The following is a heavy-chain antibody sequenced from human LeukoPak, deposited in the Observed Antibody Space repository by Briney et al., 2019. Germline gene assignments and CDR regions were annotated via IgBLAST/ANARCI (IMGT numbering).Heavy chain of an antibody. CDR1: DHSLTQVA. CDR2: YDPEEGET. J-gene: IGHJ4*02. D-gene: IGHD1-1*01. V-gene: IGHV1-24*01. CDR3: VTTKQDFHETRGPFDF. Sequence: ASVKVSCKVSDHSLTQVAIHWVRQTSGKGPEWMGGYDPEEGETIYSQSFKGRVAMTEDASTDTAYMELSSLTTEDTALYFCVTTKQDFHETRGPFDFWGQGSLVTVSS.